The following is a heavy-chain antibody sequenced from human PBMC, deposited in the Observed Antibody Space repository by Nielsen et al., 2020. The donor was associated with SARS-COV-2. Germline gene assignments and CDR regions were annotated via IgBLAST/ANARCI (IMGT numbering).Heavy chain of an antibody. CDR3: ARDLDDFWSGHPTYYFDY. D-gene: IGHD3-3*01. J-gene: IGHJ4*02. V-gene: IGHV3-33*01. CDR2: IWYDGSNK. Sequence: WIRQPPGKGLEWVALIWYDGSNKYYADSVKGRFTISRDNSKNTLYLQMNSLRAEDTAVYYCARDLDDFWSGHPTYYFDYWGQGTLVTVSS.